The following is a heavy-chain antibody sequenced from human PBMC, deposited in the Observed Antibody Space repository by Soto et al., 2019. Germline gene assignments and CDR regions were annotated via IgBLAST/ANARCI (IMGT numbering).Heavy chain of an antibody. D-gene: IGHD3-10*01. V-gene: IGHV3-53*02. CDR1: GFSVSRNY. CDR2: VYSGGAT. J-gene: IGHJ4*02. CDR3: ARVTGSL. Sequence: QLVETGGGLIQPGTSLTLSCAASGFSVSRNYMTWVRQAPGKGLEWVSFVYSGGATFYADSVKGRFILSRDDSQNTMYLHLNNLRAEDTAVYYCARVTGSLWGWGTLVTVAS.